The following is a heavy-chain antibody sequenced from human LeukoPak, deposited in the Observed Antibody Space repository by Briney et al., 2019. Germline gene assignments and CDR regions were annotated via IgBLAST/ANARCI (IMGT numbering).Heavy chain of an antibody. CDR1: GYTFTGYY. CDR3: ARDKSAGFDP. V-gene: IGHV1-18*04. CDR2: ISAYNGNT. Sequence: GASVKVSCKASGYTFTGYYMHWVRQAPGQGLEWMGWISAYNGNTNYAQKLQGRVTMTTDTPTSTAYMELRSLRSDDTAVYYCARDKSAGFDPWGQGTLVTDSS. J-gene: IGHJ5*02.